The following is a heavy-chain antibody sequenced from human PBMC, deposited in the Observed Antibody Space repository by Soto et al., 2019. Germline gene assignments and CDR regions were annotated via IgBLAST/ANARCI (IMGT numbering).Heavy chain of an antibody. CDR3: AHILRGDTGNRLFDY. V-gene: IGHV2-5*02. D-gene: IGHD5-18*01. CDR2: IYWDDDK. J-gene: IGHJ4*02. Sequence: QITLKESGPTLVKPTQTLTLTCTFSGFSLSTSGVGVGWIRQPPGKALEWLALIYWDDDKRYSPSLKSRLTITKDTSKNQVVLTMTNMDPVDTATYYGAHILRGDTGNRLFDYWGQGTLVTVSS. CDR1: GFSLSTSGVG.